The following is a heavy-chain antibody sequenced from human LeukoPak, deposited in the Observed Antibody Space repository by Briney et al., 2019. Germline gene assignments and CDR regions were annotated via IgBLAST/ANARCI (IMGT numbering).Heavy chain of an antibody. CDR3: ARDIGEPLDY. D-gene: IGHD1-14*01. J-gene: IGHJ4*02. Sequence: SETLSLTCTVSGGSISSYYWSWIRQPPGKGLEWIGYVYYSGSTHYNSSLKSRVTISADTSKNQFSLKLSSVTAADTAVYYCARDIGEPLDYWGQGTLVTVSS. V-gene: IGHV4-59*12. CDR1: GGSISSYY. CDR2: VYYSGST.